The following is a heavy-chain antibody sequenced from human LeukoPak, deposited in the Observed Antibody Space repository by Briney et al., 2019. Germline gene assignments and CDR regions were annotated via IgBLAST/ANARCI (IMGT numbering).Heavy chain of an antibody. V-gene: IGHV3-33*01. Sequence: PGGSLRLSCAASGFTFSSYGMHWVRQAPGKGLEWVAVIWYDGSNKYYADSVKGRFTISRDNSKNTLYLQMNSLRAEDTAVYYCASSGSSSWYSEYFQHWGQGTLVTVSS. D-gene: IGHD6-13*01. CDR1: GFTFSSYG. CDR3: ASSGSSSWYSEYFQH. J-gene: IGHJ1*01. CDR2: IWYDGSNK.